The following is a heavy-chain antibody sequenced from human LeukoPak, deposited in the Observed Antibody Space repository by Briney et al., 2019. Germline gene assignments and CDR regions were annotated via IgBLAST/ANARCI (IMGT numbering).Heavy chain of an antibody. J-gene: IGHJ5*02. D-gene: IGHD3-16*01. CDR2: MSPNSGGA. CDR3: TRDRLGESGWFDP. Sequence: ASVKVSCKASGYTFTNYSIHWVRQAPGQGLEWMGWMSPNSGGANYAQKFQGRVTMTRDTSISTAYMELSGVTSDDSAVYYCTRDRLGESGWFDPWGQGTLVTVSS. CDR1: GYTFTNYS. V-gene: IGHV1-2*02.